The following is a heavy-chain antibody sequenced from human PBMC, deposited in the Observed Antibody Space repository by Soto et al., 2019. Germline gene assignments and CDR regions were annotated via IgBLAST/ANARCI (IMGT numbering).Heavy chain of an antibody. CDR1: GGSIGGYY. V-gene: IGHV4-59*08. D-gene: IGHD6-13*01. Sequence: PSETLSLTCTVSGGSIGGYYWSWIRQPPGKGLEWIGYIYYLGSTNYNPSLKSRVTISVATSRNQFSLELSSVTAADTAVYYCAKLPRAALYTYFAYWGQGTLVTVSS. J-gene: IGHJ4*02. CDR2: IYYLGST. CDR3: AKLPRAALYTYFAY.